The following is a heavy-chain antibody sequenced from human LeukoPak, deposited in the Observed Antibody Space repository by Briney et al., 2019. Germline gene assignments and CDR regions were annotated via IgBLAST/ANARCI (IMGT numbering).Heavy chain of an antibody. D-gene: IGHD5-24*01. V-gene: IGHV1-69*13. CDR3: ASGSRDGYNYDY. CDR1: GGTFSSYA. Sequence: ASVKVSCKASGGTFSSYAISWVRQAPGQGLEWMGGIIPIFGTANYAQKFQGRVTITADESTSTAYMELSRLRSEDTAVYYCASGSRDGYNYDYWGQGTLVTVSS. CDR2: IIPIFGTA. J-gene: IGHJ4*02.